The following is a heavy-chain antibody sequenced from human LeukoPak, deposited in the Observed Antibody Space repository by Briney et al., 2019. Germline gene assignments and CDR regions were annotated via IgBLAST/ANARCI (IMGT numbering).Heavy chain of an antibody. D-gene: IGHD6-25*01. CDR3: ARDGSGAAADYQYYYGMDV. CDR2: IAYEGSHK. V-gene: IGHV3-30-3*01. Sequence: PGRSLRLSCAASGFTFSSSAFHWVRQAPGKGLEWVAVIAYEGSHKYSADSVEGRFTISRDNSKNTVYLQMNSLRTEDTAVYYCARDGSGAAADYQYYYGMDVWGQGTTVTVSS. J-gene: IGHJ6*02. CDR1: GFTFSSSA.